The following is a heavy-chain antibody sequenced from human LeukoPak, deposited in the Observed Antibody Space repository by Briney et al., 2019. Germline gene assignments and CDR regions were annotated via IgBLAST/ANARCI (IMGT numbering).Heavy chain of an antibody. CDR2: INIDGSEK. V-gene: IGHV3-7*01. CDR1: GFAFSSRW. CDR3: ARSDRGPEY. Sequence: GGSLRLSCSASGFAFSSRWMNWVRLAPGRGPDWVAIINIDGSEKQYVGSVKGRFTISRDNAKNSLYLQMNSLRAEDTAMYYCARSDRGPEYWGQGTLVTVSS. J-gene: IGHJ4*02. D-gene: IGHD6-25*01.